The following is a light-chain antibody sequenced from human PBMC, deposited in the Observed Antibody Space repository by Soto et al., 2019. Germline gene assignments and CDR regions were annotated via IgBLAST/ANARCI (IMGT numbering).Light chain of an antibody. CDR2: AAT. Sequence: ELVLTQSPGTLSLSPGERATLSCRASQSLSSYFLAWYQQKPGQAPRLLIYAATSRATGIPDRFSGSGSGTDFTLSISRLEPEDFAVYYCQHYGDSRTFGQGTKVDI. CDR1: QSLSSYF. V-gene: IGKV3-20*01. J-gene: IGKJ1*01. CDR3: QHYGDSRT.